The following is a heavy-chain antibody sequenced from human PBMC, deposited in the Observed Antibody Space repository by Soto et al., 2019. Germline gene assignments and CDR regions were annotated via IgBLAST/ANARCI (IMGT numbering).Heavy chain of an antibody. D-gene: IGHD2-21*01. CDR2: INPKTAAT. J-gene: IGHJ6*02. Sequence: QVQLVQSGAEVKKSGASVKVSCKPSGYSFSDYFIQWVRQAPGQGLEWVAWINPKTAATNYAKKFQGRVTLSADETTNTVYMKMSSLRTDDTAIYYCARDDWGYHYYYYAMDIWGQGTAVTVSS. CDR1: GYSFSDYF. V-gene: IGHV1-2*02. CDR3: ARDDWGYHYYYYAMDI.